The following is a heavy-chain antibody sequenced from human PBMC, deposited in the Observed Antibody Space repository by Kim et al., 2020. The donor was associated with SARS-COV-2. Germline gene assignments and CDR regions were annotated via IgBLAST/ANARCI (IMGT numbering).Heavy chain of an antibody. J-gene: IGHJ6*02. D-gene: IGHD3-10*01. V-gene: IGHV3-30-3*01. CDR3: ARDPWSRLRGLTYSYYGMDV. CDR1: GFTFSSCA. Sequence: GGSLRLSCAASGFTFSSCAIHWVRQAPGKGLEWVAVISYDGSNKNYADSGKGRFTISRDNSKNTLYLQMNSLRAEDTALCYCARDPWSRLRGLTYSYYGMDVWGQGTTVTVSS. CDR2: ISYDGSNK.